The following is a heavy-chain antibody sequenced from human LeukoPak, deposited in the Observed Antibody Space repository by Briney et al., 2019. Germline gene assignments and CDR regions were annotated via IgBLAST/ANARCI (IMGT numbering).Heavy chain of an antibody. V-gene: IGHV3-48*01. CDR2: ISSSSSTI. Sequence: PGGSLRLSCAASGFTFSSYSMNWVRQDPGKGLEGVSYISSSSSTIYYADSVKGRFTISRDNAKNSLYLQMNSLRAEDTAVYYCARERDYGDYEYAFDIWGQGTMVTVSS. CDR3: ARERDYGDYEYAFDI. D-gene: IGHD4-17*01. J-gene: IGHJ3*02. CDR1: GFTFSSYS.